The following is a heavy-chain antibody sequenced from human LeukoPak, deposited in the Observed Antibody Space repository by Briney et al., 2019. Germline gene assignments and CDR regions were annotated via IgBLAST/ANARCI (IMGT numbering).Heavy chain of an antibody. Sequence: SETLSLTCGVSGDSISSTNWWSWVRQPPGKGLEWIAEIHHSGSTNYNPSLKSRVTISLDKSKNQFSLKLSSVTAADTAVYYCARIRGYGRDYYYYMDVWDKGTTVTVSS. D-gene: IGHD6-19*01. CDR2: IHHSGST. CDR3: ARIRGYGRDYYYYMDV. J-gene: IGHJ6*03. V-gene: IGHV4-4*02. CDR1: GDSISSTNW.